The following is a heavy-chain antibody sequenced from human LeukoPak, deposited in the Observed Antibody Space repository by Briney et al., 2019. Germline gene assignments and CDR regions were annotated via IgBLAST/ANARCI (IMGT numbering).Heavy chain of an antibody. CDR2: IYHSGST. CDR1: GGSISSGGYY. J-gene: IGHJ4*02. D-gene: IGHD6-13*01. V-gene: IGHV4-30-2*01. CDR3: ARAGYSSSWYGD. Sequence: SETLSLTCTVSGGSISSGGYYWSWIRQPPGKGLEWIGYIYHSGSTYYNPSLKSRVTISVDTSKNQFSLKLSSVTAADTAVYYCARAGYSSSWYGDWGQGTLVTVSS.